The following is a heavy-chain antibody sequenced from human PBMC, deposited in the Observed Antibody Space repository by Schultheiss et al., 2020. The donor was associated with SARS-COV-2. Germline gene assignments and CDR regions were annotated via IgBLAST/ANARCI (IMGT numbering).Heavy chain of an antibody. D-gene: IGHD6-13*01. CDR3: ASGFIAAAGTTHY. J-gene: IGHJ4*02. Sequence: GGSLRLSCAASGFTFSSYAMHWVRQAPGKGLEWVAVISYDGSNKYYADSVKGRFTISRDNSKNTLYLQMNSLRAEDTAVYYCASGFIAAAGTTHYWGQGTLVTVSS. CDR1: GFTFSSYA. V-gene: IGHV3-30*07. CDR2: ISYDGSNK.